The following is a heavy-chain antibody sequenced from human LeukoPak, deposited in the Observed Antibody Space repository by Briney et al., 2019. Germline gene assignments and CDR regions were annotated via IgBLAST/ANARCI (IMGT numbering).Heavy chain of an antibody. CDR2: IYSGGST. D-gene: IGHD3-10*01. Sequence: GGSLRLSCAASGFTFSRDWMHWVRQAPGKGLEWVSVIYSGGSTYYADSVKGRFTISRDNSKNTLYLQMNSLRAEDTAVYYCARAGSGSYYIPPGFDYWGQGTLVTVSS. CDR3: ARAGSGSYYIPPGFDY. V-gene: IGHV3-66*01. J-gene: IGHJ4*02. CDR1: GFTFSRDW.